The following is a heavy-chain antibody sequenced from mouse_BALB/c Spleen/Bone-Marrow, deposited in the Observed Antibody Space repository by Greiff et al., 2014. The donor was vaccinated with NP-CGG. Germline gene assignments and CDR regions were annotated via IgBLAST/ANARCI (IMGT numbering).Heavy chain of an antibody. J-gene: IGHJ2*01. CDR1: GFSLTSYG. Sequence: VQGVESGPGLVAPSQSLSITCTVSGFSLTSYGVHWVCQPPGKGLEWLGVIWAGGSTNYNSALMSRLSISKDNSKSQVFLKMNSLQTDDTAMYYCARRGNGYYFDYWGQGTTLTVSS. CDR3: ARRGNGYYFDY. V-gene: IGHV2-9*02. D-gene: IGHD2-2*01. CDR2: IWAGGST.